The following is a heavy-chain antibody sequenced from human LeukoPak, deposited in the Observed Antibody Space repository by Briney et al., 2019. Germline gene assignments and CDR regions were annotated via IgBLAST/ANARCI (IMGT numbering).Heavy chain of an antibody. CDR2: ISGSGGST. CDR3: ATGYSTGWYYFDY. V-gene: IGHV3-23*01. J-gene: IGHJ4*02. D-gene: IGHD6-19*01. Sequence: PGGSLRLSCAVSGFTFSSYAMSWVRQAPGKGLEWDSAISGSGGSTYYADSVKGRFTISRDNSKNTLYLQMNSLRAEDTAVYYCATGYSTGWYYFDYWGQGTLVTVSS. CDR1: GFTFSSYA.